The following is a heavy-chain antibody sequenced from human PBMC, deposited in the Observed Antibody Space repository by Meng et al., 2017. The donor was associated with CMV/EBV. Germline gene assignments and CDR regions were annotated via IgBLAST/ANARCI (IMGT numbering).Heavy chain of an antibody. CDR3: ARDPYPDSYYGMDV. CDR1: GVSISSSSYY. J-gene: IGHJ6*02. Sequence: SETLSLTCTVSGVSISSSSYYWGWLRPPPGKGLEWIGSIYYSGSTYYHPSLKSRVTISVNTSKNQFSLKLSYVTAEDTAVYYCARDPYPDSYYGMDVWGQGTTVTVSS. V-gene: IGHV4-39*07. CDR2: IYYSGST.